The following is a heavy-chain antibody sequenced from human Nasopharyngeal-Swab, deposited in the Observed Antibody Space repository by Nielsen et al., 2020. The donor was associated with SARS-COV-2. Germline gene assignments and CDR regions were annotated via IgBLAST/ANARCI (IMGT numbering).Heavy chain of an antibody. CDR1: GGTYIIYA. CDR3: ARMHCGGDCYSRGEDAFDL. Sequence: SVKVSCKASGGTYIIYAISWVRQAPGHGPEWMGGIIPIFGTSNYAQKFQGRVTITADEFTSTAYMELSSLRSVDTAVYYCARMHCGGDCYSRGEDAFDLWGQGTLVTVSS. CDR2: IIPIFGTS. D-gene: IGHD2-21*02. V-gene: IGHV1-69*13. J-gene: IGHJ3*01.